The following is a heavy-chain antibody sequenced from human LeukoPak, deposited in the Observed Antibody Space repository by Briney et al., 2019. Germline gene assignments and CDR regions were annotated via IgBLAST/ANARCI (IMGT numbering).Heavy chain of an antibody. Sequence: ASVKVSCKASGYTFTGYYMHWVRQAPGQGLEWMGWINPNSGGTNYAQKFQGRVTMTRDTSISTAYMELSRLRSDDTAVYYCARVAMVRGVIRSLLLYNWLDPWGQGTLVTVSS. CDR2: INPNSGGT. J-gene: IGHJ5*02. CDR1: GYTFTGYY. CDR3: ARVAMVRGVIRSLLLYNWLDP. D-gene: IGHD3-10*01. V-gene: IGHV1-2*02.